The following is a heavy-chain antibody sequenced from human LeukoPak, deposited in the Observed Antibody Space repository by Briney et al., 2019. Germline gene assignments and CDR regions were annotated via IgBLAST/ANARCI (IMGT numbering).Heavy chain of an antibody. Sequence: GASVTVSCKASGYTFTSYGISWVRQAPGQGLEWMGWISAYNGNTNYAQKLQGRVTMTTDTSTSTAYMELRSLRSDDTAVYYCARAPLTGTTIGWFDPWGQGTLVTVSS. D-gene: IGHD1-7*01. J-gene: IGHJ5*02. CDR1: GYTFTSYG. V-gene: IGHV1-18*01. CDR3: ARAPLTGTTIGWFDP. CDR2: ISAYNGNT.